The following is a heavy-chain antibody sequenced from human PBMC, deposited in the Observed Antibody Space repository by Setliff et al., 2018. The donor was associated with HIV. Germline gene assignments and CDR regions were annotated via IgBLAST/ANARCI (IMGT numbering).Heavy chain of an antibody. CDR3: ARGDSGWDLRGLYYYYYMDV. V-gene: IGHV3-7*03. CDR2: IKQDGSEK. J-gene: IGHJ6*03. D-gene: IGHD1-26*01. Sequence: GGYLRLSCAASGFTFSSYYMSWVRQAPGKGLEWVANIKQDGSEKYYVDSVKGRFTISRDNAKNSLYLQMNSLRAEDTAVYYCARGDSGWDLRGLYYYYYMDVWGNGTTVTVSS. CDR1: GFTFSSYY.